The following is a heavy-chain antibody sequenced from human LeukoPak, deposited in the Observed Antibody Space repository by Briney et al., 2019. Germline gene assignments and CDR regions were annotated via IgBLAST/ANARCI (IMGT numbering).Heavy chain of an antibody. CDR2: ISSSSSYI. V-gene: IGHV3-21*01. CDR3: AREVGYSYGSDY. CDR1: GFTFSSYS. Sequence: PGGSLRLSCAASGFTFSSYSMNWVRQAPGKGLEWVSSISSSSSYIYYADSVKGRFTISRDNAKNSLYLQMNSLRAEDTAVYYCAREVGYSYGSDYWGQGTLVTVSS. J-gene: IGHJ4*02. D-gene: IGHD5-18*01.